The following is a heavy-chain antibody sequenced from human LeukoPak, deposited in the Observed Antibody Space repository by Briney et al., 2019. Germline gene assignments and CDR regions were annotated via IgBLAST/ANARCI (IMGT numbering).Heavy chain of an antibody. Sequence: AGGSLRLSCAASGFTFSSYAMSWVRQAPGKGLEWVSAISGSGGSTYYADSVKGRFTISRDNSKNTLYLQMNSLRAEDTAVYYCAKFYAVLRAYNWFDPWGQGTLVTVSS. D-gene: IGHD4/OR15-4a*01. J-gene: IGHJ5*02. CDR2: ISGSGGST. V-gene: IGHV3-23*01. CDR1: GFTFSSYA. CDR3: AKFYAVLRAYNWFDP.